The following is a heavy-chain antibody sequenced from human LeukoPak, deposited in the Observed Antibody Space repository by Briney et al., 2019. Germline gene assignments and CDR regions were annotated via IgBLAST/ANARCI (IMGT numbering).Heavy chain of an antibody. CDR3: ARAYPYYDFWGGYFDY. Sequence: GGSLRLSCAASGFTVSSNYMSWVRQAPGKGLEWVSVIYSGGSTYYADSVKGRFTISRDNSKNTLYLQMNSLRAEDTAVYYCARAYPYYDFWGGYFDYWGQGTLVTVSS. CDR1: GFTVSSNY. CDR2: IYSGGST. D-gene: IGHD3-3*01. V-gene: IGHV3-66*02. J-gene: IGHJ4*02.